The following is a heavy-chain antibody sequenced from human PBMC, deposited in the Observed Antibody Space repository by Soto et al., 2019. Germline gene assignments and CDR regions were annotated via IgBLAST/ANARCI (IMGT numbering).Heavy chain of an antibody. D-gene: IGHD3-10*01. CDR3: ARRGYGLYCDY. J-gene: IGHJ4*02. CDR1: GFTVSSYA. Sequence: EVQLVESGGGLVQPGGSLRLSCAASGFTVSSYAMHWVRQAPGKGLEYVSVISGNGDSTYYANSVKGRFTISRDNSKNTLYLKMGSLRAEDMAVYYCARRGYGLYCDYWGQGTLVTVSS. CDR2: ISGNGDST. V-gene: IGHV3-64*01.